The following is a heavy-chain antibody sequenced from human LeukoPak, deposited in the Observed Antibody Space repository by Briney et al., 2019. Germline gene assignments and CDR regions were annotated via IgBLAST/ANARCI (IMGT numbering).Heavy chain of an antibody. D-gene: IGHD6-6*01. CDR3: ARSTSIAAALSFDY. J-gene: IGHJ4*02. CDR2: INPNSGGT. Sequence: ASVKISCKASGYTFTGSYMHWVRQAPGQRLEWMGWINPNSGGTNYAQKFQGRVTMTRDTSISTAYMELSRLRSDDTAVYYCARSTSIAAALSFDYWGQGTLVTVSS. CDR1: GYTFTGSY. V-gene: IGHV1-2*02.